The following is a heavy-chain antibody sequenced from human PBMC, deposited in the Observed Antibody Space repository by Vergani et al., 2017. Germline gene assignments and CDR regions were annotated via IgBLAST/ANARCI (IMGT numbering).Heavy chain of an antibody. J-gene: IGHJ6*02. CDR1: GYSFTSYW. CDR2: IDPSDSYT. D-gene: IGHD6-13*01. Sequence: EVQLVQSGAEVKKPGESLRISCKGSGYSFTSYWISWVRQMPGKGLEWMGRIDPSDSYTNYSPSFQGHVTISADKSISTAYLQWSSLKASDTAMYYCARHEWESSSWSTYYYYYYGMDVGGQGTTVTV. CDR3: ARHEWESSSWSTYYYYYYGMDV. V-gene: IGHV5-10-1*01.